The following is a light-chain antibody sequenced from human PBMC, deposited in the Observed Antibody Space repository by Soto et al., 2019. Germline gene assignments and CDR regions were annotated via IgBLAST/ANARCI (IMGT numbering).Light chain of an antibody. J-gene: IGKJ2*01. V-gene: IGKV3-20*01. Sequence: EIVLTQSPGTLSLSQGERATLSCRASQSVSSSSVAWYQQKPGQAPRVLIHGASSRATGIPDRFSGSGSGTDFTLTISSLEPEYFAVYFCQQYGNPPPNAFGQGTKVEIK. CDR2: GAS. CDR3: QQYGNPPPNA. CDR1: QSVSSSS.